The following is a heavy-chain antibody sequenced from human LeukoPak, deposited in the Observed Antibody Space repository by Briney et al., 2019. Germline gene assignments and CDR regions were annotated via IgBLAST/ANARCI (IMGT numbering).Heavy chain of an antibody. D-gene: IGHD3-10*01. V-gene: IGHV3-9*01. CDR2: ISWNSGSI. CDR3: AKDMGGSGMEAFDI. Sequence: GGSLRLSCAASGFTFSSYWMHWVRQAPGKGLEWVSGISWNSGSIGYADSVKGRFTISRDNAKNSLYLQMNSLRAEDTALYYCAKDMGGSGMEAFDIWGQGTMVTVSS. J-gene: IGHJ3*02. CDR1: GFTFSSYW.